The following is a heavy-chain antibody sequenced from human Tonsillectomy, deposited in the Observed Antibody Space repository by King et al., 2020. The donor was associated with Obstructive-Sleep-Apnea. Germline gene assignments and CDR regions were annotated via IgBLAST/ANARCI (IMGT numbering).Heavy chain of an antibody. D-gene: IGHD6-13*01. CDR2: ISSSGTTK. J-gene: IGHJ1*01. V-gene: IGHV3-11*01. CDR3: ARDHIPAADIGGRVH. CDR1: GFTFSDYY. Sequence: VQLVESGGGLVKPGGSLRLSCAASGFTFSDYYMNWIRQAPGTELEWLSSISSSGTTKHYANSVKGRFTISRDNAKNSLYLQMNGLRAEDTAVYYCARDHIPAADIGGRVHWGQGTLVTVSS.